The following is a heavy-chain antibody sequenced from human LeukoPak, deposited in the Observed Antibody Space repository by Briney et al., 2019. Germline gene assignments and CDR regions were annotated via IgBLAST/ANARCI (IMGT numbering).Heavy chain of an antibody. CDR3: AKDANPYCSSTSCYTWYFDY. CDR2: IRYDGSNK. Sequence: GGSLRLSCAASGFTFSSYGMHWVRQAPGKGLEWVAFIRYDGSNKYYADSVKGRFTISRDNSKNTLYLQMNNLRAEDTAVYYCAKDANPYCSSTSCYTWYFDYWGQGTLVTVSS. D-gene: IGHD2-2*02. CDR1: GFTFSSYG. V-gene: IGHV3-30*02. J-gene: IGHJ4*02.